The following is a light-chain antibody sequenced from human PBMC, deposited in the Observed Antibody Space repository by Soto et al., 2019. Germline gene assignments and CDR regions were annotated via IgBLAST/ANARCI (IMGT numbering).Light chain of an antibody. CDR3: CSYAGNYTWV. J-gene: IGLJ3*02. CDR2: AVS. CDR1: RSDVGDYDY. Sequence: QSALTQPRSVSGSPGQSVTISCTGTRSDVGDYDYVSWYQQHPGKAPKVMIYAVSTRPSGFPDRFSGSKSGNTASLTISGLQAEDEADYYCCSYAGNYTWVFGGGTQLTVL. V-gene: IGLV2-11*01.